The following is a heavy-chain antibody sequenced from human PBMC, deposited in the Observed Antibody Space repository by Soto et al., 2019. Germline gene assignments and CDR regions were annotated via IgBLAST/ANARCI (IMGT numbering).Heavy chain of an antibody. D-gene: IGHD6-6*01. V-gene: IGHV4-34*01. J-gene: IGHJ4*02. CDR3: ARTSKLDC. CDR2: INHSGST. CDR1: CGSFRGYY. Sequence: QVQLQQWGAGLLKPSETLSLTCAVYCGSFRGYYWSWIRQPPGKGLEWIGEINHSGSTNYIPSLKSRVTMSVDTSKNQFSRKLSSVTAADTAVYYCARTSKLDCWGQGTLVTVSS.